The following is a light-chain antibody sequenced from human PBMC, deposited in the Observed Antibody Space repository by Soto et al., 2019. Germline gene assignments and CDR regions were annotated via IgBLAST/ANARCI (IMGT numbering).Light chain of an antibody. Sequence: ALTQPASVSGSPGQSITISCTGTSSDVGGYNYVSWYQQHPGKAPKLMIYDVSNRPSGVSNRFSGSKSGNTASLTISGLQAEDEADYYCSSYTSSSTSLYVFGTGTKVTVL. CDR3: SSYTSSSTSLYV. CDR2: DVS. V-gene: IGLV2-14*01. CDR1: SSDVGGYNY. J-gene: IGLJ1*01.